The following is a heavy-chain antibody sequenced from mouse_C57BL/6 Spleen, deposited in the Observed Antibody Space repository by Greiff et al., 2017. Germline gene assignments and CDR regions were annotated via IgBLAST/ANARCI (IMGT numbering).Heavy chain of an antibody. CDR2: ISYDGSN. D-gene: IGHD2-10*02. Sequence: ESGPGLVKPSQSLSLTCSVTGYSITSGYYWNWIRQFPGNKLEWMGYISYDGSNNYNPSLKNRISITRDTSKNQFFLKLNSVTTEDTATYYCAREGVWSYAMDYWGQGTSVTVSS. J-gene: IGHJ4*01. V-gene: IGHV3-6*01. CDR1: GYSITSGYY. CDR3: AREGVWSYAMDY.